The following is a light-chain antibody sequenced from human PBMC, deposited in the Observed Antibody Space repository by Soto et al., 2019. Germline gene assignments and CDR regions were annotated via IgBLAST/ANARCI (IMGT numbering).Light chain of an antibody. CDR3: QQYGRT. CDR1: ESVSGSY. CDR2: GAS. Sequence: VLTQSPGTLSVSPGERASLSCRASESVSGSYIDWYQQKPGQSPRLLIYGASNRATGIPDRFSGSGSGTDFTLTISRLEPEDFAMYYCQQYGRTFGQGTKVDI. J-gene: IGKJ1*01. V-gene: IGKV3-20*01.